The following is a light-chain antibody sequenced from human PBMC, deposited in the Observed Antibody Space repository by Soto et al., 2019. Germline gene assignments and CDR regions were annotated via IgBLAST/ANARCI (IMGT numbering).Light chain of an antibody. CDR3: GADPGSGSNFVVV. Sequence: QPVLTQPPSASASLGASVTLTCTLISGYSNYKVDWYQQRPGKGPRFVMRVGTGGIVGSKGDGIPDRFSVLGSGLNRYLTIKNIQEEDESDYHCGADPGSGSNFVVVFGGGTKLTVL. CDR2: VGTGGIVG. CDR1: SGYSNYK. V-gene: IGLV9-49*01. J-gene: IGLJ2*01.